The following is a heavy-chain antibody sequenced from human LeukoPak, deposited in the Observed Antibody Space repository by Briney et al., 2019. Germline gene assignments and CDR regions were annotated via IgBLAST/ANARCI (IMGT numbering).Heavy chain of an antibody. V-gene: IGHV3-23*01. Sequence: GGSLRHSCAASGFTFSSYAMSWVRQAPGKGLEWVSAISGSGGSTYYADSVKGRSTISRDNSKNTLYLQMNSLRAEDTAVYYCAKKGIAAADSFDYWGQGTLVTVSS. J-gene: IGHJ4*02. CDR1: GFTFSSYA. CDR2: ISGSGGST. CDR3: AKKGIAAADSFDY. D-gene: IGHD6-13*01.